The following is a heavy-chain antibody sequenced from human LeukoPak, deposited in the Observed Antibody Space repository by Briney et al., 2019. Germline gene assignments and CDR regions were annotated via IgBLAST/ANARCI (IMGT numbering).Heavy chain of an antibody. J-gene: IGHJ4*02. Sequence: SQTPSLTCAISGDSVSSSTAAWNWIRQSPSRGLEWLGRTYYRSRWSFEYTTSVKSRITINADTSENQFSLQLKSVTPEDTAVYYCARFDYGAPDYWGQGTLVTVSS. CDR3: ARFDYGAPDY. V-gene: IGHV6-1*01. CDR1: GDSVSSSTAA. D-gene: IGHD3-16*01. CDR2: TYYRSRWSF.